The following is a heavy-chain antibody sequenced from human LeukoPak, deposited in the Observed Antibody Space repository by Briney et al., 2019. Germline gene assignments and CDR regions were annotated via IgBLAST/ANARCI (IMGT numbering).Heavy chain of an antibody. Sequence: GGSLRLSCAASGFTFSSYGMHWVRQAPGKGLEWVAVISYDGSNKYYADSVKGRFTISRDSSKNTLYLQMNSLRAEDTAVYYCAKEQYYYDSSGPYFDYWGQGTLVTVSS. J-gene: IGHJ4*02. V-gene: IGHV3-30*18. D-gene: IGHD3-22*01. CDR2: ISYDGSNK. CDR1: GFTFSSYG. CDR3: AKEQYYYDSSGPYFDY.